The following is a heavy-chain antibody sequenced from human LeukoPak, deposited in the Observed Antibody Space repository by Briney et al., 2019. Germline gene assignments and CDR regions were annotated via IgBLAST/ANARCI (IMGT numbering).Heavy chain of an antibody. Sequence: ASVKVSCKASGYTFTSFDIFWVRQATGQGLEWMGWISAYNGNTNYAQKLQGRVNMTTDTPTSTAYMELRSLRSDDTAVYYCARDGSSGWSVFDYWGQGTLVTVSS. V-gene: IGHV1-18*01. CDR2: ISAYNGNT. D-gene: IGHD6-19*01. J-gene: IGHJ4*02. CDR1: GYTFTSFD. CDR3: ARDGSSGWSVFDY.